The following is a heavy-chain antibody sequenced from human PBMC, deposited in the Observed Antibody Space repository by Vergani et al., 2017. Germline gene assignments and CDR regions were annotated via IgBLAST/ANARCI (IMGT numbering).Heavy chain of an antibody. D-gene: IGHD5-18*01. CDR2: IRNKAYGGTT. V-gene: IGHV3-49*04. J-gene: IGHJ4*02. CDR3: SRGRGYSFGYSDY. Sequence: EVQLVESGGGLVPPGRSLRLSCAASGFSFGDYAMTWVRQAPGKGLAWVAFIRNKAYGGTTEYAASVKGRFTISRDDSKSLAYLQLSGLKTEDTAVYSCSRGRGYSFGYSDYWGQGTLVTVSS. CDR1: GFSFGDYA.